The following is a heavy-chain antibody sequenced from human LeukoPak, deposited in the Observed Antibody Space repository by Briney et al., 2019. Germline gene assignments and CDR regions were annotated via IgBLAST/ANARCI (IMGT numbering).Heavy chain of an antibody. CDR1: GFTFSTFA. D-gene: IGHD4-23*01. Sequence: TGGSLRLSCAASGFTFSTFAMTWVRQAPGKGLEWVSGISAGGGSTFYADSVKGRFTISGHNSKNTLYLQMNSLRAEDTAVYYCAREADYGGNYYFDYWGQGTLVTVSS. V-gene: IGHV3-23*01. J-gene: IGHJ4*02. CDR3: AREADYGGNYYFDY. CDR2: ISAGGGST.